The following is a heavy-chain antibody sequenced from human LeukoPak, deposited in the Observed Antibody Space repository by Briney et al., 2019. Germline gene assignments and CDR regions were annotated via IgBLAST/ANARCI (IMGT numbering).Heavy chain of an antibody. CDR1: GFTFDDYA. J-gene: IGHJ6*02. CDR2: INWNGGST. Sequence: SGGSLRLSCAASGFTFDDYAMSWVRQAPGKGLEWVSGINWNGGSTGYADSVEGRFTISRDNAKNSLYLQVNSLRAEDTALYYCARVGYCSGFRWYYYYYYMDFWGQGTTVTVSS. CDR3: ARVGYCSGFRWYYYYYYMDF. D-gene: IGHD2-15*01. V-gene: IGHV3-20*04.